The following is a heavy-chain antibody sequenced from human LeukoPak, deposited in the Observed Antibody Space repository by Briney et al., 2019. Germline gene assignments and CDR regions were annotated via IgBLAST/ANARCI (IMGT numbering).Heavy chain of an antibody. CDR3: AKTRPLDSSSWSHGDY. CDR2: ISGSGGST. J-gene: IGHJ4*02. CDR1: GFTFSSYA. V-gene: IGHV3-23*01. Sequence: GGSLRLSCAASGFTFSSYAMSWVRQAPGKGLEWVSAISGSGGSTYYADSVKGRFTISRDNSKDTLYLQMNSLRAEDTAVYYCAKTRPLDSSSWSHGDYWGQGTLVTVSS. D-gene: IGHD6-13*01.